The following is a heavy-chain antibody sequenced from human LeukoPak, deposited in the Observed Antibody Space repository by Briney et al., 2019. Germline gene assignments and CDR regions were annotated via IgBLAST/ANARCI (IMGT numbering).Heavy chain of an antibody. D-gene: IGHD4-23*01. V-gene: IGHV4-59*01. Sequence: SETLSLTCTVSGGSISSYYWSWIRQPPGKGLEWIGYIYYSGSTNYNPSLKSRVTISVDTSKNQFSLKLSSVTAADTAVYYCAGSVTTVVTGWFDPWGQGTLVTVSS. J-gene: IGHJ5*02. CDR1: GGSISSYY. CDR3: AGSVTTVVTGWFDP. CDR2: IYYSGST.